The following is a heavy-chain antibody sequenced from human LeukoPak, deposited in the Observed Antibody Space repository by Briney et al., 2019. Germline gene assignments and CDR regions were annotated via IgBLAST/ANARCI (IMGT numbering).Heavy chain of an antibody. CDR2: IRYDGSNK. Sequence: PGGSLRLPCAASGFTFSSYGMHWVRQAPGKGLEWVAFIRYDGSNKYYADSVKGRFTISRDNAKNSLFLQMNSLRAEGTAVYYCARVLRYCSGGNCYSGGLGYMDVWGKGTTVTISS. D-gene: IGHD2-15*01. J-gene: IGHJ6*03. V-gene: IGHV3-30*02. CDR3: ARVLRYCSGGNCYSGGLGYMDV. CDR1: GFTFSSYG.